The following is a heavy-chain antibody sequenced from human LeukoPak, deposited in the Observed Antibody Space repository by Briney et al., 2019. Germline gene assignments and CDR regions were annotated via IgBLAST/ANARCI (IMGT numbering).Heavy chain of an antibody. CDR1: GFTFSSYW. CDR2: INNVGSHI. CDR3: AKGGSSGWYGIDY. V-gene: IGHV3-21*01. Sequence: GGSLRLSCAASGFTFSSYWMSWVRQAPGKGLEWVSSINNVGSHIYYADSVKGRFTISRDNSKNTLYLQMNSLRAEDTAVYYCAKGGSSGWYGIDYWGQGTLVTVSS. J-gene: IGHJ4*02. D-gene: IGHD6-19*01.